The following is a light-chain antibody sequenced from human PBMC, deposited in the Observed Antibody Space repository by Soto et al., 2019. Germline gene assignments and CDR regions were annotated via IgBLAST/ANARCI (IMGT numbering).Light chain of an antibody. CDR1: SSDVGGYNY. V-gene: IGLV2-14*01. J-gene: IGLJ2*01. CDR2: EVS. CDR3: ISYTSKSTWV. Sequence: QSALTQPASVSGSPGQSITISCTGTSSDVGGYNYVSWFQQHPGIVPKLMIYEVSNRPSGVSNRFSGSKSVNTASLTISGLQSEEEAYYYCISYTSKSTWVFGGGTKVTVL.